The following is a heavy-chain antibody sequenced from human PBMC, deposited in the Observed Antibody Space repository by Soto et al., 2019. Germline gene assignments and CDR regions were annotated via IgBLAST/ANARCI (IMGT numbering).Heavy chain of an antibody. D-gene: IGHD6-13*01. J-gene: IGHJ4*02. CDR1: GFPFSSYG. CDR3: ARDMGIAAADPAYYFDY. Sequence: GGSLRLSCAASGFPFSSYGMHWVRQAPGKGLEWVAVIWYDGSNKYYADSVKGRFTISRDNSKNTLYLQMNSLRAEDTAVYYCARDMGIAAADPAYYFDYWGQGTLVTVSS. V-gene: IGHV3-33*01. CDR2: IWYDGSNK.